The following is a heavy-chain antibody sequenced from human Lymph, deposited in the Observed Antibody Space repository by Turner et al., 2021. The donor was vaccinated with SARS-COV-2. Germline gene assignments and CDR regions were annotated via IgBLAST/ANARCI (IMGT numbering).Heavy chain of an antibody. CDR2: IYYSGST. J-gene: IGHJ6*02. V-gene: IGHV4-59*13. CDR1: GGSISSYF. D-gene: IGHD4-17*01. Sequence: HVQLQESVPGLVKPSEPLSLTCTVSGGSISSYFWSWIRQPPGKGLEWIAYIYYSGSTNYNPSLKSRVTISVDTSKNQFSLRLSSVTAADTAVYYCARDRTSYGDYWAGYYYGMDVWGQGTTVTVSS. CDR3: ARDRTSYGDYWAGYYYGMDV.